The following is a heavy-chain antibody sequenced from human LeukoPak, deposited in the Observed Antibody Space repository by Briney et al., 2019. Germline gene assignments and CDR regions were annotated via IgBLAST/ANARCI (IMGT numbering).Heavy chain of an antibody. CDR3: ARLQGSGTYSHIDY. V-gene: IGHV4-4*02. CDR2: IHQDGEP. CDR1: GASITNNW. Sequence: SETLSLTCAVSGASITNNWWSWVRQSPGKGLEWIGEIHQDGEPHYNTSLTSRVTLSLDSAQNQFSLKLTSVTAADTAVYYCARLQGSGTYSHIDYWGQGTLVTVSS. J-gene: IGHJ4*02. D-gene: IGHD3-10*01.